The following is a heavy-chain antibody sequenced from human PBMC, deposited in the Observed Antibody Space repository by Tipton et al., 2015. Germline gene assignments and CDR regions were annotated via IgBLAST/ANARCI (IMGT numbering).Heavy chain of an antibody. CDR2: ISHSGNT. V-gene: IGHV4-38-2*01. CDR1: AYSISSDYY. CDR3: ASPSLPHDRGDYYFQS. Sequence: LRLSCAVSAYSISSDYYWGWIRQPPGKGLEWIGSISHSGNTYYNPSLKSRVTMSRDTSKNQFSLKLTSVTAADTAVYYCASPSLPHDRGDYYFQSWGQGSLVTVSS. D-gene: IGHD2-21*02. J-gene: IGHJ4*02.